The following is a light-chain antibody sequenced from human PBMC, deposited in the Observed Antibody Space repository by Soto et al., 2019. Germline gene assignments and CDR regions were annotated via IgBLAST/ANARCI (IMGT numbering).Light chain of an antibody. Sequence: QSVLTQSPSVSAAPGQKVTISCSGSSSNIGNNYVSWYQQLPGTAPKLLIYDNNKRPSGIPDRFSGSKSGTSATLGITGLQTGDEADYYCGTWDSSLSGGVFGGGTKVTVL. J-gene: IGLJ3*02. CDR3: GTWDSSLSGGV. CDR2: DNN. CDR1: SSNIGNNY. V-gene: IGLV1-51*01.